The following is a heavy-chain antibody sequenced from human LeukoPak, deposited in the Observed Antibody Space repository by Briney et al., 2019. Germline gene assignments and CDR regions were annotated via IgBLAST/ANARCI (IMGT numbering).Heavy chain of an antibody. CDR1: GYSFTNYW. CDR2: ISPGDSDT. V-gene: IGHV5-51*01. CDR3: ARLNGQLVSPCDY. D-gene: IGHD6-13*01. J-gene: IGHJ4*02. Sequence: GESLKISCKGSGYSFTNYWIGWVRQMPGKGLEWMGFISPGDSDTRYSPSFQGQVTISADKSISTAYLQWSSLKASDTAMYYCARLNGQLVSPCDYWGQGTLVTVSS.